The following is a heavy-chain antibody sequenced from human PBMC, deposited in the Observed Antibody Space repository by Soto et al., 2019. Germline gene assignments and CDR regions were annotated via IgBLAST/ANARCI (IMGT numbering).Heavy chain of an antibody. D-gene: IGHD3-10*01. CDR1: GESVSSYY. V-gene: IGHV4-34*01. Sequence: PSLTCAVDGESVSSYYWRWTRQHPGMGLEWIREINHSGSTNYNPSLKSRVTISIDTSKNQSFLKLSSGTAADPAVYYCARGRGVSCSHYFFYYGMDVWDHGTTVTV. CDR3: ARGRGVSCSHYFFYYGMDV. J-gene: IGHJ6*02. CDR2: INHSGST.